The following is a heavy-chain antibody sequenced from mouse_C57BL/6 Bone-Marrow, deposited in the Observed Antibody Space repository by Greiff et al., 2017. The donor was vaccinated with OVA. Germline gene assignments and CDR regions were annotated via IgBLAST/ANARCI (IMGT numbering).Heavy chain of an antibody. J-gene: IGHJ4*01. CDR1: GYTFTSYW. CDR2: IHPNSGST. D-gene: IGHD2-3*01. V-gene: IGHV1-64*01. CDR3: ARVYDGPYYAMDY. Sequence: VQLQQSGAELVKPGASVKLSCKASGYTFTSYWMHWVKQRPGQGLEWIGMIHPNSGSTNYNEKFKSKATLTVDKSSSTAYMQLSSLTSEDSAVYYCARVYDGPYYAMDYWGQGTSVTVSS.